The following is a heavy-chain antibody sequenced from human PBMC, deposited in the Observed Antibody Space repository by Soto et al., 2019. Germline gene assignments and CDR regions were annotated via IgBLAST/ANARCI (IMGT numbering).Heavy chain of an antibody. Sequence: SVKVSCKASGGTFSSYAISWVRQAPGQGLAWMGGIIPIFGTANYAQKFQGRVTITADESTSTAYMELSSLRSEDTAVYYCARGDYGSGSYYNVGYYYGMDVWGQGTTVTVSS. V-gene: IGHV1-69*13. CDR2: IIPIFGTA. D-gene: IGHD3-10*01. CDR1: GGTFSSYA. CDR3: ARGDYGSGSYYNVGYYYGMDV. J-gene: IGHJ6*02.